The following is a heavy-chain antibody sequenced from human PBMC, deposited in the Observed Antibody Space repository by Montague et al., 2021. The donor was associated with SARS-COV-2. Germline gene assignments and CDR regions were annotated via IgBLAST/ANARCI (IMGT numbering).Heavy chain of an antibody. CDR3: ASAESYASSGFLNDPYDV. J-gene: IGHJ3*01. CDR2: IFSSGST. D-gene: IGHD3-22*01. Sequence: SIFSSGSTXYNPPLKTRVSISVDTSGNRLSLKLTSVTATDTAMYFCASAESYASSGFLNDPYDVWGQGKMVTVSS. V-gene: IGHV4-39*02.